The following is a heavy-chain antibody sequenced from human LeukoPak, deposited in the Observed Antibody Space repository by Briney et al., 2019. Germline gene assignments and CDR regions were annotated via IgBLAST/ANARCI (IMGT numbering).Heavy chain of an antibody. D-gene: IGHD3-22*01. CDR3: AKGHYDGDHYHYEGGSADS. J-gene: IGHJ4*02. CDR1: GYTFTGYY. Sequence: GASVKVSCKASGYTFTGYYMHWVRQAPGQGLEWMGWINPKSGGRDTNYAQKFRGRVTMTTDTSISTAYMELSRLRFDDTAVYYCAKGHYDGDHYHYEGGSADSWGQGTHITVSS. CDR2: INPKSGGRDT. V-gene: IGHV1-2*02.